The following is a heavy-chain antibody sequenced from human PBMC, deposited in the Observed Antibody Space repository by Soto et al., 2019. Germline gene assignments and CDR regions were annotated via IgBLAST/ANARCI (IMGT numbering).Heavy chain of an antibody. CDR2: IYDSGNT. D-gene: IGHD7-27*01. CDR1: GGSISSGDYY. Sequence: SETLSLTCTVSGGSISSGDYYWSWIRQPPGKGLEWIGEIYDSGNTRYNPSLKSRVTISKDTSKNELSLKLNSVTVADTAVYYCATCQLGEYYYAMDIWGQGTTVTVSS. V-gene: IGHV4-30-4*01. CDR3: ATCQLGEYYYAMDI. J-gene: IGHJ6*02.